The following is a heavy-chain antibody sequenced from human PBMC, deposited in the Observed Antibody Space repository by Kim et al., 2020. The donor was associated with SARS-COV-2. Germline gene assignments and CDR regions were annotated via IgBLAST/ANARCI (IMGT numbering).Heavy chain of an antibody. D-gene: IGHD4-17*01. V-gene: IGHV3-21*01. Sequence: GGSLRLSCAASGFHFNGRAMNWLRQAPGKGLEWVASISSSSAYFFYADSVKGRFTISRDNAKNSLYLQMNSLRVGDTALYFCARHDYGEMYFDLWGQGT. J-gene: IGHJ4*02. CDR2: ISSSSAYF. CDR3: ARHDYGEMYFDL. CDR1: GFHFNGRA.